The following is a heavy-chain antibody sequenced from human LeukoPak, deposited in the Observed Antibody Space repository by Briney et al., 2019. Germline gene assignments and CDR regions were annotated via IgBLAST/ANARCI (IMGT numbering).Heavy chain of an antibody. CDR1: GYTFTSYG. Sequence: GASVKVSCKASGYTFTSYGISWVRQAPGQGLEWMGWISAYNGNTNYAQKLQGRVTMTTDTSTSTAYMELRSLRSDDTAVYYCARGVHQYYYYYYMDVWGKGTTVTVSS. CDR2: ISAYNGNT. D-gene: IGHD3-10*02. CDR3: ARGVHQYYYYYYMDV. V-gene: IGHV1-18*01. J-gene: IGHJ6*03.